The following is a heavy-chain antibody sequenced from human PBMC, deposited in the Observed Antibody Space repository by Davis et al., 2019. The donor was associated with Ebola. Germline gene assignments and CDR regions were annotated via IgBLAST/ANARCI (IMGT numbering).Heavy chain of an antibody. V-gene: IGHV3-74*01. J-gene: IGHJ6*02. D-gene: IGHD5-12*01. CDR3: ARGIRYSGYYYYGVDV. Sequence: GESLKISCAASGFTLSNYWMHWVRQAPGKGLVWVSRIDTDGSSTNYADSVGGRFTISRDNAKNTMYLQMNSLRAEDTAVYYCARGIRYSGYYYYGVDVWGQGTTVTVSS. CDR2: IDTDGSST. CDR1: GFTLSNYW.